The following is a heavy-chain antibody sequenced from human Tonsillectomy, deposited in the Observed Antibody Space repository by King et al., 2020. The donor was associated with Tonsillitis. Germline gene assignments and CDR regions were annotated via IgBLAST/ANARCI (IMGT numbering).Heavy chain of an antibody. CDR1: VFTFSSYA. CDR2: IIGSWCST. D-gene: IGHD6-6*01. Sequence: VQLVESGGGLVQPGGSLRLSCAASVFTFSSYAMSWGLQPPGKGLEWGSAIIGSWCSTYYADSVKGRFTISRDNSKNTLYLQMNSLRAEDTAVYYCAKESSIAARIFDYWGQGTLVTVSS. V-gene: IGHV3-23*04. CDR3: AKESSIAARIFDY. J-gene: IGHJ4*02.